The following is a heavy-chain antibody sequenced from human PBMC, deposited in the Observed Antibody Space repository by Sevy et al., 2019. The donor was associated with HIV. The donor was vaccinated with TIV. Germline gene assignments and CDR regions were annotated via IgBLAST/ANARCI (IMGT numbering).Heavy chain of an antibody. J-gene: IGHJ4*02. CDR3: ARDLPPSATTVAHFDN. Sequence: GVSLRLSCAASGFIFSSYEMNWVRQAPGKGLEWISYISNSGSALYYSDSVKGRFTISRDNAKNSLYLQMNSLRAEDTAVYYCARDLPPSATTVAHFDNWGQGTLVTVSS. V-gene: IGHV3-48*03. D-gene: IGHD4-4*01. CDR1: GFIFSSYE. CDR2: ISNSGSAL.